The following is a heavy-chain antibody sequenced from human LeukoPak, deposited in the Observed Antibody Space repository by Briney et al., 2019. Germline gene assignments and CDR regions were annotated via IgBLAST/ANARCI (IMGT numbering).Heavy chain of an antibody. CDR2: INSDGSIT. V-gene: IGHV3-74*01. Sequence: GGSLRLSCAASGFTFTTYWMHWVRQAPGKGLVWVSHINSDGSITSYADSVKGRFTISRDNAKNTLYLQMNSLRAEDTAVYYCAKDPSPDYGDYRPVWGQGTLVTVSS. J-gene: IGHJ4*02. D-gene: IGHD4-17*01. CDR1: GFTFTTYW. CDR3: AKDPSPDYGDYRPV.